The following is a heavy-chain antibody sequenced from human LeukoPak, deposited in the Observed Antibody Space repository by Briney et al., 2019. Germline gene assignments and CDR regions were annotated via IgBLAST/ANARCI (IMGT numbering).Heavy chain of an antibody. D-gene: IGHD2-15*01. CDR3: ARDVVVVAATRVYKWFDP. V-gene: IGHV1-18*01. J-gene: IGHJ5*02. CDR2: ISAYNGNT. CDR1: GYTFTSYG. Sequence: ASVKVSCKASGYTFTSYGISWVRQAPGQGLEWMGWISAYNGNTNYAQKLQGRVTMTTDTSTSTAYMELRSLRSDDTAVYYCARDVVVVAATRVYKWFDPWGQGTLVTVSS.